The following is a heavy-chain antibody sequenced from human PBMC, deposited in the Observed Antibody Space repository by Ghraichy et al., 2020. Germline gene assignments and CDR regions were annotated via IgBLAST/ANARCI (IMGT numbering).Heavy chain of an antibody. CDR1: GGSISNYY. D-gene: IGHD4-17*01. V-gene: IGHV4-4*07. CDR2: VYTSGST. Sequence: SETLSLTCTVSGGSISNYYWSWIRQPAGKGLEWIGRVYTSGSTNYNPSLKRRVTMSVDTSKNQFSLKLSSVTAADTAVYYCARGPTVNYYFDYCGQGTLVTVSS. CDR3: ARGPTVNYYFDY. J-gene: IGHJ4*02.